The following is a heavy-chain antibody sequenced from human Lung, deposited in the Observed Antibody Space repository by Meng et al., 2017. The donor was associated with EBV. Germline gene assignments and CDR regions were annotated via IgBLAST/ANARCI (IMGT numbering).Heavy chain of an antibody. CDR2: ITNTGGGT. D-gene: IGHD4-17*01. J-gene: IGHJ4*02. CDR1: GFTFSTYA. CDR3: AKESGTYDYFDY. Sequence: EVRLLESGGGLVQPGGSLRFSCTASGFTFSTYAMSWVRQAPGKGLEWVSGITNTGGGTYYADSVKGRFTISRDTSKNTLYLQMTSLGAEDTAVYYCAKESGTYDYFDYWGQGTLVTVSS. V-gene: IGHV3-23*01.